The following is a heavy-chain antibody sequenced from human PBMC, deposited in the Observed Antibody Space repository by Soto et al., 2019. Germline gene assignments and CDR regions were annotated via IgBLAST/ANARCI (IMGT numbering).Heavy chain of an antibody. D-gene: IGHD2-15*01. J-gene: IGHJ6*03. CDR3: ARVDCVGGTCYSLAGSFYSYMDV. V-gene: IGHV3-74*02. Sequence: EVQLVESGGGLVQPGGSLRLSCAASGFTFSNYWMYWVRQAPGKGLEWVSRINSDGSVSSYADSVKGRLTIPIANVKNPLYLHMDILRAEDTAVYYCARVDCVGGTCYSLAGSFYSYMDVWGKGTTVTFFS. CDR2: INSDGSVS. CDR1: GFTFSNYW.